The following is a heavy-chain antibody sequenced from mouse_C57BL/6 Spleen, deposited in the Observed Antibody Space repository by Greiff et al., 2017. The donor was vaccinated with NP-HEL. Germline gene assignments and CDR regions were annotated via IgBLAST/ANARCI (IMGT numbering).Heavy chain of an antibody. CDR2: ISSGSSTI. V-gene: IGHV5-17*01. CDR3: ARDNWAYYAMDY. Sequence: EVMLVESGGGLVKPGGSLKLSCAASGFTFSDYGMHWVRQAPEKGLEWVAYISSGSSTIYYADTVKGRFTISRDNAKNTLFLQMTSLRSEDTAMYYCARDNWAYYAMDYWGQGTSVTVSS. J-gene: IGHJ4*01. CDR1: GFTFSDYG. D-gene: IGHD4-1*02.